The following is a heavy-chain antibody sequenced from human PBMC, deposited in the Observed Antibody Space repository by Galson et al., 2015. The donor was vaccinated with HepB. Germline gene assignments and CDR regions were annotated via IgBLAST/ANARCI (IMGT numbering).Heavy chain of an antibody. CDR3: ATPGEVAGTWDAFDI. CDR2: INPNSGGT. Sequence: SVKVSCKASGYTFTGYYMHWVRQAPGQGLEWMGWINPNSGGTNYAQKFQGWVTMTRDTSISTAYMELSRLRSEDTAVYYCATPGEVAGTWDAFDIWGQGTMVTVSS. CDR1: GYTFTGYY. D-gene: IGHD6-19*01. V-gene: IGHV1-2*04. J-gene: IGHJ3*02.